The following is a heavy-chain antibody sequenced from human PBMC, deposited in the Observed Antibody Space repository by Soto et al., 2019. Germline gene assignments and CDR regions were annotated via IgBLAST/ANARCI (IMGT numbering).Heavy chain of an antibody. CDR2: ISYDGSNK. Sequence: GGSLRLSCAASGFTFSSYGMHWVRQAPGKGLEWVAIISYDGSNKYYADSVKGRFTISRDNSKNTLYLQMNSLRAEDTAVYYCAKAFDYGDYYYFDYWGQGTLVTSPQ. CDR3: AKAFDYGDYYYFDY. D-gene: IGHD4-17*01. V-gene: IGHV3-30*18. J-gene: IGHJ4*02. CDR1: GFTFSSYG.